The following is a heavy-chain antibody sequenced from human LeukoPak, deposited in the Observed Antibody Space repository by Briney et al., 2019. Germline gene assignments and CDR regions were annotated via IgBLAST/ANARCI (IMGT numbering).Heavy chain of an antibody. CDR1: GFTFDDYA. CDR2: ISWNSGSI. J-gene: IGHJ4*02. CDR3: ARLGVNIAAAGDY. V-gene: IGHV3-9*01. D-gene: IGHD6-13*01. Sequence: GGSLRLSCAASGFTFDDYAMHWVRQAPGKGLEWVSGISWNSGSIGYADSVKGRFTISRDNAKNSLYLQMNSLRAEDTAVYYCARLGVNIAAAGDYWGQGTLVTVSS.